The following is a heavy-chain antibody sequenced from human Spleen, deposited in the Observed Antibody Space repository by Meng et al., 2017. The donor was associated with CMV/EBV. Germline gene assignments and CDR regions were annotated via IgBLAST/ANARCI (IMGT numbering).Heavy chain of an antibody. D-gene: IGHD3-22*01. J-gene: IGHJ4*02. CDR2: ISSSSSTI. CDR3: ARDHGYYDSSGYN. CDR1: GFTFSSYS. Sequence: GESLKISCAASGFTFSSYSMNWVRQAPGKGLEWVSYISSSSSTIYYADSVKGRLTISRDNAKNSLYLQMNSLRAEDTAVYYCARDHGYYDSSGYNWGQGTLVTVSS. V-gene: IGHV3-48*04.